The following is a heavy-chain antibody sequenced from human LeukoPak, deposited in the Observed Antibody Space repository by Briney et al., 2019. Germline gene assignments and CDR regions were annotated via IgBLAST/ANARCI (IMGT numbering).Heavy chain of an antibody. CDR3: ARHRLVPAALYYYYYMDV. Sequence: SETLSLTCAVYGGSFSGYYWSWIRQPPGKGLEWIGEINYSGSTNYNPSLKSRVTISVDTSKNQFSLKLSSVTAADTAVYYCARHRLVPAALYYYYYMDVWGKGTTVTVSS. CDR2: INYSGST. CDR1: GGSFSGYY. D-gene: IGHD2-2*01. J-gene: IGHJ6*03. V-gene: IGHV4-34*01.